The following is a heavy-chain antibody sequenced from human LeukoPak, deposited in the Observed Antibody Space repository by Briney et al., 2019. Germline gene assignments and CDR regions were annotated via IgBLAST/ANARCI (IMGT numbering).Heavy chain of an antibody. CDR2: ISGSGSST. D-gene: IGHD4-23*01. J-gene: IGHJ4*02. CDR3: AKLVGNSDFDF. CDR1: GFTFTSYA. Sequence: PGGSLRLSCAASGFTFTSYAMNWVRQAPGKGLEWVSTISGSGSSTYYVDSVKGRFTISRDNSKNTLYLQMNSLRAEDTAVYYCAKLVGNSDFDFWGQGTLVTVSS. V-gene: IGHV3-23*01.